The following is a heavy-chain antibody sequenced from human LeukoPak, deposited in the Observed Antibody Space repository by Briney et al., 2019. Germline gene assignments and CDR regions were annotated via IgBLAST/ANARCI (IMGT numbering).Heavy chain of an antibody. V-gene: IGHV4-4*02. J-gene: IGHJ5*02. CDR2: ISHSGSP. D-gene: IGHD3-16*02. Sequence: PSETLSLTCTVSGDSFSSSDWSTWVRQPPGKGLEWIREISHSGSPNYNPSLKSRVTISIDKSKNQFSLKLTSVTAADTAVYYCARVLSGGTYHYVPLRWFAPWGQGTLVTVSS. CDR1: GDSFSSSDW. CDR3: ARVLSGGTYHYVPLRWFAP.